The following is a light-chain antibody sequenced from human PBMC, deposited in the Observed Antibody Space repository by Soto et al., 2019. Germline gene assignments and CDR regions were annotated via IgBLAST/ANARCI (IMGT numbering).Light chain of an antibody. CDR1: QRLSNSY. CDR3: QQYERPPFA. Sequence: EIVLTQSPGTLSLFPGARATLSCRASQRLSNSYLAWYQQKPGQTPRLLIYDASSRAAGVPDRVTGGGSGTDFTLTISGLEPEDFALYFCQQYERPPFAFGQGTKLEIK. CDR2: DAS. V-gene: IGKV3-20*01. J-gene: IGKJ2*01.